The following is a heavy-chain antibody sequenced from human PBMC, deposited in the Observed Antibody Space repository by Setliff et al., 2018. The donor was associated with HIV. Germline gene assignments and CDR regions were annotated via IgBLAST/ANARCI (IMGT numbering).Heavy chain of an antibody. Sequence: SETLSLTCTVPSGSITSHYWSWIRQPPGKGLEWIGYIHHTGNSDYNPSIKSRVTMSIVTSKNQFSLKLTSVTAADTATYYCAREGGGYSGTYFNSPFDSWGQGTLVTVSS. CDR2: IHHTGNS. J-gene: IGHJ4*02. CDR3: AREGGGYSGTYFNSPFDS. V-gene: IGHV4-59*11. CDR1: SGSITSHY. D-gene: IGHD1-26*01.